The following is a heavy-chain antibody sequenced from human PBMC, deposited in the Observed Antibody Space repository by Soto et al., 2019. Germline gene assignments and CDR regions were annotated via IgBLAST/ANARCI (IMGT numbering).Heavy chain of an antibody. CDR2: IYHGGST. D-gene: IGHD3-10*02. CDR3: AGVQGLADIGAMIGEV. CDR1: GDSISSTRW. J-gene: IGHJ4*02. Sequence: SETLSLTCTVSGDSISSTRWWSWVRQSPGKGLEWIGDIYHGGSTNYNPSLKSRVTISIDTSKNQFSLKLKSVTAADTAVYFCAGVQGLADIGAMIGEVWGLGTLVTVSS. V-gene: IGHV4-4*02.